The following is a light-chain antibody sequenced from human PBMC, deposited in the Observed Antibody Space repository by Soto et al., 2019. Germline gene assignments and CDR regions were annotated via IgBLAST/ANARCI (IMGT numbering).Light chain of an antibody. Sequence: DVVMTQSPLSLPVTLGQPASISCSSSQSLVYSDGDTYLSWFQQRPGQSPRRLLSRVSNRDSGVPDRFSGSGSGTDFTLKISSVEADDVAVYYCMQNTHWPITCGKGTRLEIK. CDR2: RVS. CDR3: MQNTHWPIT. J-gene: IGKJ5*01. CDR1: QSLVYSDGDTY. V-gene: IGKV2-30*01.